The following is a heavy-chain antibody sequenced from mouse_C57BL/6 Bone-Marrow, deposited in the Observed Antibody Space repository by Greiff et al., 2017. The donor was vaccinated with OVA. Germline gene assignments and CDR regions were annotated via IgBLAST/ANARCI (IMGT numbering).Heavy chain of an antibody. Sequence: QVQLQQSGPELVKPGASVKISCKASGYAFSSSWMNWVKQRPGKGLEWIGRIYPGDGDTNYNGKFKGKATLTADKSSSTAYMQLSSLTSEDSAVYFCARRGVAPYFDVWAQGPRSPSPQ. V-gene: IGHV1-82*01. CDR3: ARRGVAPYFDV. J-gene: IGHJ1*03. D-gene: IGHD1-1*02. CDR1: GYAFSSSW. CDR2: IYPGDGDT.